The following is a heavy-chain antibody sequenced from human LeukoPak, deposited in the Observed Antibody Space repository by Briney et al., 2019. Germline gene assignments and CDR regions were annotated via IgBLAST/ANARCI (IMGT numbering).Heavy chain of an antibody. D-gene: IGHD3-10*01. CDR2: ISSEGITI. J-gene: IGHJ4*02. CDR3: ARDPYYYASDC. V-gene: IGHV3-11*04. CDR1: GFTFSDYY. Sequence: PGGSLRLSCAASGFTFSDYYMTWIRQAPGKGLEWVSYISSEGITIHYADSVKGRFTVSGDNAKNSVYLQMNSLRAEDTAVYYCARDPYYYASDCWGQGALVTVSS.